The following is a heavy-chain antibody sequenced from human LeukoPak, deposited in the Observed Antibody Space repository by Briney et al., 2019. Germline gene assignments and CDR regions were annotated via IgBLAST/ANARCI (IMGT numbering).Heavy chain of an antibody. CDR3: ARELFYGDPGV. CDR1: GFTFSSYS. Sequence: GGSLRLSCAASGFTFSSYSMNWVPQAPGKGLEWVSYISSSSSTIYYADSVKGRFTISRDNAKNSLYLQMNSLRAEDTAVYYCARELFYGDPGVWGKGTTVTVSS. CDR2: ISSSSSTI. J-gene: IGHJ6*04. V-gene: IGHV3-48*01. D-gene: IGHD4-17*01.